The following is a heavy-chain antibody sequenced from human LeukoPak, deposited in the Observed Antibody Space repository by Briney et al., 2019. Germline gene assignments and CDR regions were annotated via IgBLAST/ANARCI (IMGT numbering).Heavy chain of an antibody. J-gene: IGHJ6*03. Sequence: ASVKVSSKASGYTFPSYYISRVRQPPGQRLEWMVWISSNNGNTNYAQKLQGRVNMTTDTSTSTAYMELRSLRSDDTAVYYCARDKLERHYYYYYYMDVWGKGTTVTVSS. D-gene: IGHD1-1*01. CDR1: GYTFPSYY. CDR3: ARDKLERHYYYYYYMDV. CDR2: ISSNNGNT. V-gene: IGHV1-18*04.